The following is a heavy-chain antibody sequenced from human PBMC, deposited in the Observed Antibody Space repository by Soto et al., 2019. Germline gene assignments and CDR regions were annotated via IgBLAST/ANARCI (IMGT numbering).Heavy chain of an antibody. CDR1: GFTFSSYA. J-gene: IGHJ6*02. D-gene: IGHD6-19*01. Sequence: GGSLRLSCAASGFTFSSYAMHWVRQAPGKGLEWVAVISYDGSNKYYADSVKGRFTISRDNSKNTLYLQMNSLRAEDTAVYYCAREYSSGWYGVYGMDVWGQGTTVTVSS. CDR3: AREYSSGWYGVYGMDV. CDR2: ISYDGSNK. V-gene: IGHV3-30-3*01.